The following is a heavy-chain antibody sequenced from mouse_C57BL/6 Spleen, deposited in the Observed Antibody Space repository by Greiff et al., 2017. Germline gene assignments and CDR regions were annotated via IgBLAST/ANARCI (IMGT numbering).Heavy chain of an antibody. CDR3: ARQSYSWYFDV. Sequence: EVQLVESGGGLVKPGGSLKLSCAASGFTFSSYTMSWVRQTPEKRLEWVATISGGGGNTYYPDSVKGRFTISRDNAKNTLYLQMSSLRSEDTALYYCARQSYSWYFDVWGTGTTVTVSS. V-gene: IGHV5-9*01. J-gene: IGHJ1*03. CDR1: GFTFSSYT. CDR2: ISGGGGNT. D-gene: IGHD2-12*01.